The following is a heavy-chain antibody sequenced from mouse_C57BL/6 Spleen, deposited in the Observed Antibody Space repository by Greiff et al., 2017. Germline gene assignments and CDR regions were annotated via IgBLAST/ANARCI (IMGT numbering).Heavy chain of an antibody. V-gene: IGHV1-72*01. J-gene: IGHJ2*01. Sequence: QVQLKQPGAELVKPGASVKLSCKASGYTFTSYWMHWVKQRPGRGLEWIGRIDPNSGGTKYNEKFKSKATLTVDKPSSTAYMQLSSLTSEDSAVYYCARSAHYYGSSYYFDYWGQGTTLTVSS. CDR3: ARSAHYYGSSYYFDY. CDR1: GYTFTSYW. D-gene: IGHD1-1*01. CDR2: IDPNSGGT.